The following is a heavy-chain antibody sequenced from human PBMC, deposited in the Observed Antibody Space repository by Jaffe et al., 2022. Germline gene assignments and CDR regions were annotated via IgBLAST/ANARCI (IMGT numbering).Heavy chain of an antibody. D-gene: IGHD1-7*01. CDR3: AKGLNWNYVGIDY. CDR1: GFTFSSYG. CDR2: IRYDGSNK. V-gene: IGHV3-30*02. Sequence: QVQLVESGGGVVQPGGSLRLSCAASGFTFSSYGMHWVRQAPGKGLEWVAFIRYDGSNKYYADSVKGRFTISRDNSKNTLYLQMNSLRAEDTAVYYCAKGLNWNYVGIDYWGQGTLVTVSS. J-gene: IGHJ4*02.